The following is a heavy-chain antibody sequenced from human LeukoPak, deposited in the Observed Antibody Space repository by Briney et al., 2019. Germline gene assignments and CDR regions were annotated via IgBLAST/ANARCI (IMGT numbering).Heavy chain of an antibody. V-gene: IGHV3-30*04. CDR3: ARDSSPYGSDYGHFDY. CDR1: GFTFSSYA. CDR2: ISYDGSNK. Sequence: GGSLRLSCAASGFTFSSYAMHWVRQAPGKGLEWVAVISYDGSNKYYADSAKGRFTISRDNSKNTLYLQMNSLRAEDTAVYYCARDSSPYGSDYGHFDYWGQGTLVTVSS. J-gene: IGHJ4*02. D-gene: IGHD3-10*01.